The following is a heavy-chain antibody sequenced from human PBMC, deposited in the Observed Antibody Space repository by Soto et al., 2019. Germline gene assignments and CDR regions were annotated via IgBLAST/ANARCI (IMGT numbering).Heavy chain of an antibody. Sequence: EVQLVESGGGLVRPGGSLRLSCAASGFTFGSYEMNWVRQAPGKGLEWISYISSISTTIYYADSVKGRFTISRDNAKNSQYLQMNSLRAEDTAVYYCARVSGSLGDCGQGTLVTVSS. J-gene: IGHJ4*02. CDR3: ARVSGSLGD. CDR1: GFTFGSYE. D-gene: IGHD3-16*01. V-gene: IGHV3-48*03. CDR2: ISSISTTI.